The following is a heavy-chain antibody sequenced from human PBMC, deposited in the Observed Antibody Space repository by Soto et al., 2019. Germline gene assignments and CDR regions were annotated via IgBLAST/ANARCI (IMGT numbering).Heavy chain of an antibody. Sequence: QVQLVQSGAEVKKPGSSVKVSCKASGGTFISYTISWLRQAPGQGLEWLGRGIPIAHTTNYAQKFQGRVTISADRSASTAYMELNSLRSDDTAVYYCAGEYCSGGTCYSGWHVNSFDIWGQGTTVIVSS. CDR3: AGEYCSGGTCYSGWHVNSFDI. V-gene: IGHV1-69*08. J-gene: IGHJ3*02. D-gene: IGHD2-15*01. CDR2: GIPIAHTT. CDR1: GGTFISYT.